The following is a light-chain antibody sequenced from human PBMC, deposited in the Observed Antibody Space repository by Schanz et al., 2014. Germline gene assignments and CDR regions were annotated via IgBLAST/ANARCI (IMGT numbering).Light chain of an antibody. J-gene: IGKJ2*01. CDR3: QEYTAYPYD. CDR1: QSVRSNY. Sequence: ETVLTQSPGTLSLSPGERATLSCRASQSVRSNYLAWYQQKPGQAPRLLIYDASSRATGIPDRFSGSGSGTEFTLTISSLQPDDLATYYCQEYTAYPYDFAQGTKLQIK. CDR2: DAS. V-gene: IGKV3-20*01.